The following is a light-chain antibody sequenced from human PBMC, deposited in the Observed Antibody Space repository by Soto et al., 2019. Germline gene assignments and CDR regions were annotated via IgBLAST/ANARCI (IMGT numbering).Light chain of an antibody. CDR3: QQFDDSVT. V-gene: IGKV3-20*01. CDR2: GAS. J-gene: IGKJ5*01. CDR1: HSVSRTY. Sequence: VLTHSPFTLSLSPGDRATLSCRASHSVSRTYLAWYQQKPGQAPRLLMYGASDRATGTPGRFSGSGSGTDFTLTISGLEPEDSAVYYCQQFDDSVTFGQGTRLEIK.